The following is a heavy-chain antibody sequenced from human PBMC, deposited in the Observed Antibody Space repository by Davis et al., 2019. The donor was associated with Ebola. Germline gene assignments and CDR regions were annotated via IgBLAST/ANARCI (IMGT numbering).Heavy chain of an antibody. V-gene: IGHV5-51*01. J-gene: IGHJ4*02. D-gene: IGHD6-13*01. CDR2: IYPGDSDT. CDR1: GYISTNHW. CDR3: ARPYSGWYGFDY. Sequence: KVICKASGYISTNHWVAWVRQMPGKGLEWMGIIYPGDSDTRYSPSFQGQVTISADKSINTAYLQWSSLKASDTAMYYCARPYSGWYGFDYWGQGTLVSVSS.